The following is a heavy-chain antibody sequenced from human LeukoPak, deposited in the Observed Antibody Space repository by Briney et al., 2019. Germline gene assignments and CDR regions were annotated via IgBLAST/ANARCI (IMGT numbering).Heavy chain of an antibody. CDR3: ATEEAIFGVVSLPEGAFDI. CDR1: GYTLTELS. Sequence: ASVKVSCKVSGYTLTELSMHWVRQAPGKGLEWMGGLDPEDGETIYAQKFQGRVTMTEDTSTDTAYMELSSLRSEDTAVYYCATEEAIFGVVSLPEGAFDIWGQGTMVTVSS. J-gene: IGHJ3*02. V-gene: IGHV1-24*01. CDR2: LDPEDGET. D-gene: IGHD3-3*01.